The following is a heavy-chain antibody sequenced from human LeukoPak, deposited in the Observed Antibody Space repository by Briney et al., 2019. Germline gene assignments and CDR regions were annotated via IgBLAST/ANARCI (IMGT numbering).Heavy chain of an antibody. D-gene: IGHD3-16*02. CDR1: GGTFSSYA. V-gene: IGHV1-69*13. CDR3: AREVYDYVWGSYRYLDY. J-gene: IGHJ4*02. Sequence: ASVKVSCKASGGTFSSYAISWVRQAPGQGLEWMGGIIPIFGTANYAQKFQGRVTITADESTSTAYMELSSLRSEDTAVYYCAREVYDYVWGSYRYLDYRGQGTLVTVSS. CDR2: IIPIFGTA.